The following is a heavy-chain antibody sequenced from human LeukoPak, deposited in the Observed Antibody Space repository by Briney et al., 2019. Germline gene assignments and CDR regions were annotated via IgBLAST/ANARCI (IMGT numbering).Heavy chain of an antibody. Sequence: GGSLRLPCAASGFTFSSYAMSWVRQAPGKGLEWVSAISGSGGSTYYADSVKGRFTISRDNSKNTLYLQMNSLRAEDTAVYYCAKGAILWFGELLGDFDYWGQGTLVTVSS. CDR2: ISGSGGST. D-gene: IGHD3-10*01. CDR1: GFTFSSYA. V-gene: IGHV3-23*01. J-gene: IGHJ4*02. CDR3: AKGAILWFGELLGDFDY.